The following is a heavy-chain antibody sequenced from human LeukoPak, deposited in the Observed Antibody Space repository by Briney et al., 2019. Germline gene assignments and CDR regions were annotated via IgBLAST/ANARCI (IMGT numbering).Heavy chain of an antibody. CDR1: GVTFSRYW. CDR2: IKNDGSST. D-gene: IGHD6-13*01. J-gene: IGHJ6*02. Sequence: GGSLRLSCAASGVTFSRYWMHWVRQAPGKGLVWVSRIKNDGSSTTYADSVKGRFTISRDNSKNTLYLQMNSLRAEDTAVYYCARDRRRQQQSMDVWGQGTTVTVSS. V-gene: IGHV3-74*01. CDR3: ARDRRRQQQSMDV.